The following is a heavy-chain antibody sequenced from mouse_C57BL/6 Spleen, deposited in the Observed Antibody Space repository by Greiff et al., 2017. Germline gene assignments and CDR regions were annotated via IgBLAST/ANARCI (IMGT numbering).Heavy chain of an antibody. V-gene: IGHV1-15*01. D-gene: IGHD3-2*02. CDR1: GYTFTDYE. Sequence: QVQLKQSGAELVRPGASVTLSCKASGYTFTDYEMHWVKQTPVHGLEWIGAIDPETGGTAYNQKFKGKAILTADKSSSTAYMELRSLTSEDSAVYYCTETAQAFYFDYWGQGTTLTVSS. J-gene: IGHJ2*01. CDR2: IDPETGGT. CDR3: TETAQAFYFDY.